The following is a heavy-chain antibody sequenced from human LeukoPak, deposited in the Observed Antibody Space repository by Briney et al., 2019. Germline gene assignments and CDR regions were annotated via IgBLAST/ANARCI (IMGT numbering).Heavy chain of an antibody. D-gene: IGHD3-10*01. J-gene: IGHJ4*02. Sequence: ETLSLTCAVYGGSFSGYYWSWIRQPPGKGLEWVSVIYSGGSTYYADSVKGRFTISRDNSKNTLYLQMNSLRAEDTAVYYCAIYYGSGTEGYWGQGTLVTVSS. CDR1: GGSFSGYY. V-gene: IGHV3-53*01. CDR2: IYSGGST. CDR3: AIYYGSGTEGY.